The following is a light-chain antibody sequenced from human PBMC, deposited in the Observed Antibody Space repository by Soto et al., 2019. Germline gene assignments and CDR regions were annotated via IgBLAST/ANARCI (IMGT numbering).Light chain of an antibody. CDR2: DAS. V-gene: IGKV3-11*01. CDR3: QQRSNWPPEWT. CDR1: QSISSN. Sequence: EVGLTQYPVTLSLSPGQRATLSCRGSQSISSNLAWYQQKPGQAPRLLISDASNRATGIPARFSGSGSGKDFTLTISSLETEDFGVYYCQQRSNWPPEWTFGQGTQVDIK. J-gene: IGKJ1*01.